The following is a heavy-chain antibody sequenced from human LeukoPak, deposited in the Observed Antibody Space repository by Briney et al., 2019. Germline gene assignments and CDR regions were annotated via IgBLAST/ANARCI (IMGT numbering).Heavy chain of an antibody. CDR2: IKQDGSEK. CDR1: GLTFNKYW. CDR3: ARGKGGYSSNSSYYYMDV. J-gene: IGHJ6*03. Sequence: PGGSLRLSCEASGLTFNKYWMTWVRQAPGKGLEWVANIKQDGSEKNYVDSVKGRFTISRDNAKNSLYLQMNSLRAEDTAVYYCARGKGGYSSNSSYYYMDVWGKGTTVTISS. V-gene: IGHV3-7*01. D-gene: IGHD6-13*01.